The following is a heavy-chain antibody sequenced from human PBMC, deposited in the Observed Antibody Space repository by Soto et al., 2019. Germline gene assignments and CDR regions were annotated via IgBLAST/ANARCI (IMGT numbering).Heavy chain of an antibody. CDR2: ISYDGSNK. V-gene: IGHV3-30*18. CDR3: AKEGYDFWSGYLFDY. J-gene: IGHJ4*02. Sequence: GGSLRLSCAASGSTFSSYGMHWVRQAPGKGLEWVAVISYDGSNKYYADSVKGRFTISRDNSKNTLYLQMNSLRAEDTAVYYCAKEGYDFWSGYLFDYWGQGTLVTVSS. CDR1: GSTFSSYG. D-gene: IGHD3-3*01.